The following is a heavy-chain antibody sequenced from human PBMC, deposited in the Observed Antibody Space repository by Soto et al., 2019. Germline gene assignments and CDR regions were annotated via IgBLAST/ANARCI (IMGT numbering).Heavy chain of an antibody. CDR1: GFSLSTSGVG. CDR2: IYWDDDK. Sequence: QITLKESGPTLVKPTQTLTLTCTFSGFSLSTSGVGVGWIRQPPGKALEWLALIYWDDDKRDSPSLKSRLTITKDTSKNQVVLTMTNMDPVDTATYYCAHIYLTVTKYWYFDLWGRGTLVTVSS. D-gene: IGHD4-17*01. V-gene: IGHV2-5*02. CDR3: AHIYLTVTKYWYFDL. J-gene: IGHJ2*01.